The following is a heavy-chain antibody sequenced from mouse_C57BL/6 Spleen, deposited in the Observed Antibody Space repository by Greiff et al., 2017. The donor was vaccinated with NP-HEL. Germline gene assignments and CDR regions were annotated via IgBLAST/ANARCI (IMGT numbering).Heavy chain of an antibody. CDR1: GYTFTSYW. D-gene: IGHD1-1*01. CDR2: INPSNGGT. Sequence: VQLQQPGTELVKPGASVKLSCKASGYTFTSYWMHWVKQRPGQGLEWIGNINPSNGGTNYNEKFKSKATLTVDKSSSTAYMQLSSLTSEDAAVYYCARLDYYGRPQGYFDVWGTGTTVTVSS. V-gene: IGHV1-53*01. J-gene: IGHJ1*03. CDR3: ARLDYYGRPQGYFDV.